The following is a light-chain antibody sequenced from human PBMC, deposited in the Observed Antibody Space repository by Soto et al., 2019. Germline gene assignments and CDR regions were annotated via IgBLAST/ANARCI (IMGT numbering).Light chain of an antibody. Sequence: EIVMTQSPPSLTVTPGEPASISCRSSQRLLHSNGNTFLDWYVQKHGQSPQILIYLGSNWASGVPGRVSGSVAGTDFELKISRVEAEDVGVYYCMQALQTPYTFGQGPQLEIK. CDR1: QRLLHSNGNTF. J-gene: IGKJ2*01. CDR2: LGS. V-gene: IGKV2-28*01. CDR3: MQALQTPYT.